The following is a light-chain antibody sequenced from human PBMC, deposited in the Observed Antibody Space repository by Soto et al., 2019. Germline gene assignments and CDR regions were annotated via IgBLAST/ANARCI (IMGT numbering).Light chain of an antibody. CDR2: AAS. V-gene: IGKV3-20*01. CDR3: QQYDTSPFT. CDR1: QSVSSTY. J-gene: IGKJ3*01. Sequence: VLTQSPGTLSLSPGERATLYCRASQSVSSTYLGWFQQKPGQAPRLLIFAASNRATGVPDRFSGSGSGTDFTLTISRLEPEDFALYYCQQYDTSPFTFGPGTKVDIK.